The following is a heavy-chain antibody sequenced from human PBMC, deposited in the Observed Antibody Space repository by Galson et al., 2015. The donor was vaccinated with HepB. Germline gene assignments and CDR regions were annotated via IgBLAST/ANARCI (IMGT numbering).Heavy chain of an antibody. Sequence: SVKVSCKASGYTFTSYGITWVRQAPGRGLEWVGWINPYNGGINSAQRFQGRVTMTTDTSTAYMELRSLRSDDTAVYYCARGPWFGELTGILVLQHWGQGTLVTVSS. V-gene: IGHV1-18*04. CDR3: ARGPWFGELTGILVLQH. J-gene: IGHJ1*01. CDR2: INPYNGGI. CDR1: GYTFTSYG. D-gene: IGHD3-10*01.